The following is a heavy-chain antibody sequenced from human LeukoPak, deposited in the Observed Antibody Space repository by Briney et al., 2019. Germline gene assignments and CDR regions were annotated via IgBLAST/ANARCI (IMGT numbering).Heavy chain of an antibody. D-gene: IGHD2-8*01. CDR2: ISSSGSTI. CDR3: ARVGYDFDY. V-gene: IGHV3-48*03. J-gene: IGHJ4*02. CDR1: GFTFSSYE. Sequence: GGSLRLSCAASGFTFSSYEMNWVRQAPGEGLEWVSYISSSGSTIYYADSVKGRFTISRDNAKNSLYLQMNSLGAEDTAVYYCARVGYDFDYWGQGTLVTVSS.